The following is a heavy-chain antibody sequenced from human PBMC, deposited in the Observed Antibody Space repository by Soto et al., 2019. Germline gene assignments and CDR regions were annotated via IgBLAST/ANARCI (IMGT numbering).Heavy chain of an antibody. CDR3: ARGRSGTYSYYFDY. CDR2: INQHGSEK. CDR1: GFSFSNYW. D-gene: IGHD1-26*01. Sequence: EVQVAESGGGLVQPGGSLRLSCAVSGFSFSNYWMSWVRQAPGKGLEWVANINQHGSEKYYVDSVKGRFTISRDNAKNSLYLQMNILRAEDTAVYSCARGRSGTYSYYFDYWGQGTLVTVSS. J-gene: IGHJ4*02. V-gene: IGHV3-7*01.